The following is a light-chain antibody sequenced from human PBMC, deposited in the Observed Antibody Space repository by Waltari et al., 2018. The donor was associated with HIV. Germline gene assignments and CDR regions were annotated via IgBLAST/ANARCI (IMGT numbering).Light chain of an antibody. CDR2: RNN. J-gene: IGLJ3*02. CDR3: AVWDDSLNGWV. V-gene: IGLV1-44*01. Sequence: QSVLPQPPSASGTPGRRVTTSCSCRGPTPGRNPRNSYQQFPGTAPKPLIYRNNQRPSGVPDRFSGSKSGTSASLAISGLQSEDEADYYCAVWDDSLNGWVFGGGTKLTVL. CDR1: GPTPGRNP.